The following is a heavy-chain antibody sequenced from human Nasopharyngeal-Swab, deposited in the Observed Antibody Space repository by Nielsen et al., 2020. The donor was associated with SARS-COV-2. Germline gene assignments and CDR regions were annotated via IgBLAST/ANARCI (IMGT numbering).Heavy chain of an antibody. CDR3: ARDAGGGAHFDY. V-gene: IGHV3-33*01. CDR2: IWYDGSNK. Sequence: WIRQPPGKGLEWVAVIWYDGSNKYYADSVKGRFTISRDNSKNTPYLQMNSLRAEDTAVYYCARDAGGGAHFDYWGQGTLVTVSS. D-gene: IGHD1-26*01. J-gene: IGHJ4*02.